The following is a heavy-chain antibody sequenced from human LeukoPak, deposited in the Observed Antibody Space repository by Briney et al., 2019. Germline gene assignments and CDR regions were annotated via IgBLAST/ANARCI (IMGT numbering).Heavy chain of an antibody. V-gene: IGHV3-11*04. CDR2: ISSSGSTI. J-gene: IGHJ3*02. CDR1: GFAFSDYY. CDR3: ARVSRVCSSPI. D-gene: IGHD6-13*01. Sequence: GGSLRLSCAASGFAFSDYYMSWIRQAPGKGLEWVSYISSSGSTIYYADSVKGRFTISRDNAKNSLYLQMNSLRAEDTAVYYCARVSRVCSSPIWGQGTMVTVSS.